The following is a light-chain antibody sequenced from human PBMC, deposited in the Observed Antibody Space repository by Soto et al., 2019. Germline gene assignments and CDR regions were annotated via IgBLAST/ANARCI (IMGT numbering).Light chain of an antibody. V-gene: IGKV3-20*01. CDR3: QQYGNSRGT. CDR1: QSVNSY. Sequence: EMVLTQSPATLSLSPGERATLSCRASQSVNSYLAWYQQKPGQAPRLLIYGASSRATGIPDRFSGSGSGTDFTLTISGLEPEDFAVYYCQQYGNSRGTFGQGTKVDIK. J-gene: IGKJ1*01. CDR2: GAS.